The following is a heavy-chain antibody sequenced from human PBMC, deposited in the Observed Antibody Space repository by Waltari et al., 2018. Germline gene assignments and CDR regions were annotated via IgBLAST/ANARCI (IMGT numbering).Heavy chain of an antibody. CDR3: ARHRTIADSETYNWFDP. V-gene: IGHV4-39*01. CDR1: GGSISSSSYY. CDR2: IYYSGST. D-gene: IGHD6-13*01. J-gene: IGHJ5*02. Sequence: QLQLQESGPGLVKPSETLSLTCTVSGGSISSSSYYWGWIRQPPGKGLEWIGSIYYSGSTYYNPSLKSRVTISVDTSKNQFSLKLSSVTAADTAVYYCARHRTIADSETYNWFDPWGQGTLVTVSS.